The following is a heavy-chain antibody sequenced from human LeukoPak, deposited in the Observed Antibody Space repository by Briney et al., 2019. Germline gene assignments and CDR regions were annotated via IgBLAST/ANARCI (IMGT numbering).Heavy chain of an antibody. CDR3: ARDIISSGWGTFSGMDV. D-gene: IGHD6-19*01. J-gene: IGHJ6*02. Sequence: GGSLRLSCIVSGFSVSRNYMSWVRQAPGKGLEWVSSVSSGGTTYYADSVKGGFTISRDNSKNSLDLQMNRLRAEDTAVYYCARDIISSGWGTFSGMDVWGQGTTVTVSS. V-gene: IGHV3-66*01. CDR2: VSSGGTT. CDR1: GFSVSRNY.